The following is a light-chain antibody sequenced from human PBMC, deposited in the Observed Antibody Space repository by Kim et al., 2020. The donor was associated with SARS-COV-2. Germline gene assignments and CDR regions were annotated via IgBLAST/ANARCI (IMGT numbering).Light chain of an antibody. J-gene: IGLJ3*02. V-gene: IGLV4-69*01. CDR1: SEHDSYT. CDR2: VKKDGSH. Sequence: ASVKFTGTLSSEHDSYTIAWHQQQPERGPRFLMKVKKDGSHTKADGIPDRFSASSSGAERYLTISRLQSEDEADYFCQTWDTDTRVFGGGTQLTVL. CDR3: QTWDTDTRV.